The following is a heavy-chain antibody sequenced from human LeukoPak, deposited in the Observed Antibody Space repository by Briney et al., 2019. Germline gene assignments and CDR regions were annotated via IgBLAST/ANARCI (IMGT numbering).Heavy chain of an antibody. CDR1: GYTFTSYA. CDR3: ASSPRGYDILTGETEI. Sequence: ASVKVSCKASGYTFTSYAMHWVRQAPGQRLEWMGWINAGNGNTKYSQKFQGRVTITRDTSASTAYMELSSLRSKDTAVYYCASSPRGYDILTGETEIWGQGTLVTVSS. V-gene: IGHV1-3*01. J-gene: IGHJ4*02. D-gene: IGHD3-9*01. CDR2: INAGNGNT.